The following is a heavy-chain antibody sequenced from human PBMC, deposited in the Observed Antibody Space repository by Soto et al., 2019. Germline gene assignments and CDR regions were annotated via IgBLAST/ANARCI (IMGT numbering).Heavy chain of an antibody. CDR1: GFTFNIYV. D-gene: IGHD6-19*01. Sequence: EVQLLESGGDLVQPGGSLRLSCAASGFTFNIYVMSWVRQAPGKGLEWVSAISGSGGSTYYADSVKGRFTISRDNSKNTLYLQMNSLRADYMAVYYCANLGWVVDYGGQGSVVTVSS. CDR2: ISGSGGST. CDR3: ANLGWVVDY. J-gene: IGHJ4*02. V-gene: IGHV3-23*01.